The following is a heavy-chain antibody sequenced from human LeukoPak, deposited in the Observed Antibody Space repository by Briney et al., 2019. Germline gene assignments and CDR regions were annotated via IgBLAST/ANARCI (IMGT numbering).Heavy chain of an antibody. V-gene: IGHV4-30-4*01. CDR1: GGSISSGDYY. CDR3: ARDLGWGYWYFDL. Sequence: PSQTLSLTCTVFGGSISSGDYYWIWIRQPPGKGLEWIGYIYYSGSTYYNPSLKSRVTISVDTSKNQFSLKLSSVTAADTAVYYCARDLGWGYWYFDLWGRGTLVTVSS. CDR2: IYYSGST. J-gene: IGHJ2*01. D-gene: IGHD3-16*01.